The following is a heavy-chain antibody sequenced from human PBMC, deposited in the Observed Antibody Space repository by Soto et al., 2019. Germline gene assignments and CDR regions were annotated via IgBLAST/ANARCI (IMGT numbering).Heavy chain of an antibody. CDR2: ISGSGGST. V-gene: IGHV3-23*01. Sequence: PGGSLRLSCAASGITFSNYAMSWVRQAPGKGLEWVSGISGSGGSTYYAGSVKGRFTIARDNSKNTLSLQMNSLRAEDTAVYYCAKAPASSMTASRPFDQWGQGTLVTVSS. CDR1: GITFSNYA. CDR3: AKAPASSMTASRPFDQ. D-gene: IGHD6-6*01. J-gene: IGHJ4*02.